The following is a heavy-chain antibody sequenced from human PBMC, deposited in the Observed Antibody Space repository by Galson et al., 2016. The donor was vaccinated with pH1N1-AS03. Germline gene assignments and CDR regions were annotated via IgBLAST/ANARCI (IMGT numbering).Heavy chain of an antibody. CDR2: VYDSGSI. Sequence: LSLTCTVSGGSIGSYYWSLIRQPPGMGLEWIGYVYDSGSINYNPSLKSRVTISVDTSKNQFSLKLSSVTAADTAVYYCARIVVVTPSYWYFDLRGRGTLVTVAS. V-gene: IGHV4-59*08. CDR3: ARIVVVTPSYWYFDL. J-gene: IGHJ2*01. D-gene: IGHD2-21*02. CDR1: GGSIGSYY.